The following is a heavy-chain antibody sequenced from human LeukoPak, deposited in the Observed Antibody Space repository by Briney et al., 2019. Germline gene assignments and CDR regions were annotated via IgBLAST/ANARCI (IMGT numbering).Heavy chain of an antibody. J-gene: IGHJ3*02. CDR3: ATDSAYGSGPLAFDI. CDR2: FDPEDGET. Sequence: GASVKVSCKASGYTFTSYDINWVRQATGQGLEWMGGFDPEDGETIYAQKFQGRVTMTEDTSTDTAYMELSSLRSEDTAVYYCATDSAYGSGPLAFDIWGQGTMVTVSS. V-gene: IGHV1-24*01. D-gene: IGHD3-10*01. CDR1: GYTFTSYD.